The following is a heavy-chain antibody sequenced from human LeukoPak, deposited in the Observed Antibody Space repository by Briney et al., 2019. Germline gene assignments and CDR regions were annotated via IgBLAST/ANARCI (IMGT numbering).Heavy chain of an antibody. V-gene: IGHV3-33*01. J-gene: IGHJ4*02. CDR1: GFTFSSYG. D-gene: IGHD6-6*01. Sequence: QPGRSLRLSCAASGFTFSSYGMHWVRQAPGKGLEWVAVIWYDGSNKYYADSVKGRFAISRDNSKNTLYLQMNSLRAEDTAVYYCARDSEGIAARRYFDYWGQGTLVTVSS. CDR3: ARDSEGIAARRYFDY. CDR2: IWYDGSNK.